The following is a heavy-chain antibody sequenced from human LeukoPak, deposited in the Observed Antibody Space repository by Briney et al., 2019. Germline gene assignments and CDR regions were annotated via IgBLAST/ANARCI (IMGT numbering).Heavy chain of an antibody. Sequence: GASVKVSCKASGYTFTSYYMHWVRQAPGQGLEWMGIINPSGGSTSYAQKFQGRVTMTRDTSTSTVYMELSSLRSEDTAVYYCARDLVSEEYGDYVFFDYWGQGILVTVSS. J-gene: IGHJ4*02. CDR2: INPSGGST. V-gene: IGHV1-46*01. CDR3: ARDLVSEEYGDYVFFDY. CDR1: GYTFTSYY. D-gene: IGHD4-17*01.